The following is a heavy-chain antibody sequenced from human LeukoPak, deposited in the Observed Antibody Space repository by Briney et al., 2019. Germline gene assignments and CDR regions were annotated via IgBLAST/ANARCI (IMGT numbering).Heavy chain of an antibody. J-gene: IGHJ6*02. CDR3: ARDMIARDGYNSPRRDYYYYGMDV. CDR2: ICAYNGNT. V-gene: IGHV1-18*01. Sequence: ASVKVSCKASGYTFTSYGTSWVRQAPGQGLEWMGWICAYNGNTHYAQKPQGRVTMTTDTSTSTAYMELRSLRSDDTAVYYCARDMIARDGYNSPRRDYYYYGMDVWGQGTTVTVSS. D-gene: IGHD5-24*01. CDR1: GYTFTSYG.